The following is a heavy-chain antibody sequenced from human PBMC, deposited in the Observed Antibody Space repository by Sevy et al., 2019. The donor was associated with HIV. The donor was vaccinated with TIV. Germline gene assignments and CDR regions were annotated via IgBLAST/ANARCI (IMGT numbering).Heavy chain of an antibody. CDR3: ARDRFIFGSGPPDS. CDR2: INPNSGGT. D-gene: IGHD2-15*01. V-gene: IGHV1-2*02. CDR1: GFSFTAYF. J-gene: IGHJ4*02. Sequence: ASVKVSCEASGFSFTAYFIHWVRQAPGQGLEWMGWINPNSGGTNYAQKFQGRVTRTSDASISAAYMGLTSLTSDDTAVYYCARDRFIFGSGPPDSWGQGTLVTVSS.